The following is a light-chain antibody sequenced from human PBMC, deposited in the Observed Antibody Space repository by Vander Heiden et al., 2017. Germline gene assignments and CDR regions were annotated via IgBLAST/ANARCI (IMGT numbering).Light chain of an antibody. J-gene: IGLJ1*01. CDR2: QDK. CDR1: KLGYKY. CDR3: QAWDSNNYV. Sequence: SYAVSQPPAVSVFPGQTASIACSGEKLGYKYTSWDQQKPGQSPVLVIYQDKKRPSGIPERFSGSSSGNTATLTISGTQAIDEADYYCQAWDSNNYVFGTGTKVTVL. V-gene: IGLV3-1*01.